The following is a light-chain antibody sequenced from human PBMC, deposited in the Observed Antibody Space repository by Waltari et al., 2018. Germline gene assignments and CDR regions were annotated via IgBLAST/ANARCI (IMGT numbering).Light chain of an antibody. CDR1: QSVNSY. J-gene: IGKJ2*01. CDR2: DAS. V-gene: IGKV3-11*01. CDR3: QQRNNWSHT. Sequence: EIVLTQSPATLSLSPGERATLSCRASQSVNSYLAWYQQKPGQAPRLLIYDASNRATGIPARFSGSGSGTDFTLTISSLEPEDFAVHYCQQRNNWSHTFGQGTKVEIK.